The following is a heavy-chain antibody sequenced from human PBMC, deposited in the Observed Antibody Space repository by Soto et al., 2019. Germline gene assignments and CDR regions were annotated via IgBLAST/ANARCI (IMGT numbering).Heavy chain of an antibody. CDR1: GFSFSRYG. Sequence: GGSLRLSCAASGFSFSRYGMHWVRQAPGKGLEWVAFIWSDGSDKYYADSVKGRLTISRDNSKNTLHLQMNSLRAEDTAVYYCARRRNGEFDYWGQGTLVTVSS. D-gene: IGHD1-1*01. CDR2: IWSDGSDK. J-gene: IGHJ4*02. V-gene: IGHV3-33*01. CDR3: ARRRNGEFDY.